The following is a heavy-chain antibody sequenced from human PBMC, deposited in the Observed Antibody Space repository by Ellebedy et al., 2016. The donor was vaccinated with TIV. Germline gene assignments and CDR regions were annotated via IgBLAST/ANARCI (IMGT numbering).Heavy chain of an antibody. CDR3: ARDHFRGAAFDY. J-gene: IGHJ4*02. V-gene: IGHV4-31*03. CDR2: IYYSGST. D-gene: IGHD3-10*01. CDR1: GGSISSGGYY. Sequence: SETLSLXXTVSGGSISSGGYYWSWIRQHPGKGLEWIGYIYYSGSTYYNPSLKSRVTISVDTSKNQFSLKLSSVTAADTAVYYCARDHFRGAAFDYWGQGTLVTVSS.